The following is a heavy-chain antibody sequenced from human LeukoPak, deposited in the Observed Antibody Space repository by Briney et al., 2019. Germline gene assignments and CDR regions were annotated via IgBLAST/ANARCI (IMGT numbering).Heavy chain of an antibody. CDR2: ISGSGGST. Sequence: GGSLRLSCAASGFTFSSYAMSWVRQAPGKGLEWVSAISGSGGSTYYADSVKGRFTISRDNSKNTLYLQMNSLRAEDTAVYYCAKVIDDSSGYYHVESLLFDYWGQGTLVTVSS. CDR1: GFTFSSYA. J-gene: IGHJ4*02. D-gene: IGHD3-22*01. CDR3: AKVIDDSSGYYHVESLLFDY. V-gene: IGHV3-23*01.